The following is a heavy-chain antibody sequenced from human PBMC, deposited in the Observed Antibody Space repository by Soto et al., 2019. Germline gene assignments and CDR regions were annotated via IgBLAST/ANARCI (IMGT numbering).Heavy chain of an antibody. D-gene: IGHD6-19*01. CDR1: GYTFNSYD. J-gene: IGHJ5*02. CDR2: MNPNSGNT. Sequence: QVQLVQSGAEVKKPGASVKVSCKASGYTFNSYDINWVRQATGQGLEWMGWMNPNSGNTGYAQKFRGRVTMTRNTSISTAYMELSSLRSEDTAVYYCARGRAQWLARGWFDPWGQGTLVTVSS. CDR3: ARGRAQWLARGWFDP. V-gene: IGHV1-8*01.